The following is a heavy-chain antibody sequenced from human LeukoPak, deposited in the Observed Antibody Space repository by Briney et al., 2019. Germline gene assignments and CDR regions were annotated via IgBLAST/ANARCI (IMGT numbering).Heavy chain of an antibody. V-gene: IGHV3-33*01. CDR1: GLTFSSYG. Sequence: GGSLRLSCAASGLTFSSYGMHWVRQAPGKGLEWEAVIWYDGSNKYYADSVKGRVTISRDNSKNTLYLQMNSLRAEDTAVYYCARGGVVVVPAAKLDYWGQGTLVTVSS. D-gene: IGHD2-2*01. CDR3: ARGGVVVVPAAKLDY. J-gene: IGHJ4*02. CDR2: IWYDGSNK.